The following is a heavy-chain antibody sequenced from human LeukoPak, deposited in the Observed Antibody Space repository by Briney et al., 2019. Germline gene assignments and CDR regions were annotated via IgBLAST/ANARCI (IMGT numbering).Heavy chain of an antibody. CDR2: ISDGGSRT. J-gene: IGHJ4*02. Sequence: PGGPLRLSCAASGFSFSSYAVSWVRQAPGKGLEWVSGISDGGSRTYYADSVKGRFTISRDDSKNTLYLQMNSLRAEDTAVYYCAKVQLGIGVDYWGQGTLVTVSS. CDR1: GFSFSSYA. CDR3: AKVQLGIGVDY. D-gene: IGHD7-27*01. V-gene: IGHV3-23*01.